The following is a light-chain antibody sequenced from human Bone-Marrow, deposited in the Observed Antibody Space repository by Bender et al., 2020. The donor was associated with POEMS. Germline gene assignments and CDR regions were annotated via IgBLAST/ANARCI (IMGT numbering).Light chain of an antibody. Sequence: QSALTQPASVSGSPGQSVTIACTGTSSDVGAYNHVSWYQQHPGKVPKLIIYEVSHRPSRISDRFSGSKSGNTASLTISGLQAEDEADYYCCSHSGRGLLVFGGGTKLTVL. CDR2: EVS. V-gene: IGLV2-14*01. CDR1: SSDVGAYNH. CDR3: CSHSGRGLLV. J-gene: IGLJ2*01.